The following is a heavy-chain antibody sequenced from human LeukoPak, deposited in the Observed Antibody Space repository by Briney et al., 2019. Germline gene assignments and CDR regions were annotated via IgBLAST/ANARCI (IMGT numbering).Heavy chain of an antibody. V-gene: IGHV3-48*02. CDR3: ARVHRGYSYGRLDY. CDR2: ISSSSTTI. CDR1: GFTLSSYN. D-gene: IGHD5-18*01. Sequence: GGSLRLSCAASGFTLSSYNMNWVRQAPGKGLEWVSYISSSSTTIYYADSVKGRFTISRDNAKNSLYLEMNSLRDEDTAVYYCARVHRGYSYGRLDYWGQGTLVTVSS. J-gene: IGHJ4*02.